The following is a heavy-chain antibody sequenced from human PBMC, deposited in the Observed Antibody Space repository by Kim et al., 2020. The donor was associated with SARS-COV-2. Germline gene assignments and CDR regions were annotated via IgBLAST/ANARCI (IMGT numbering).Heavy chain of an antibody. CDR2: IYSGGST. J-gene: IGHJ6*02. CDR3: ARDGTHQVHDYGMDV. V-gene: IGHV3-53*01. CDR1: GFTVSSNY. Sequence: GGSLRLSCAASGFTVSSNYMSWVRQAPGKGLEWVSVIYSGGSTYYADSVKGRFTISRDNSKNTLYLQMNSLRAEDTAVYYCARDGTHQVHDYGMDVWGQGTTVTVSS.